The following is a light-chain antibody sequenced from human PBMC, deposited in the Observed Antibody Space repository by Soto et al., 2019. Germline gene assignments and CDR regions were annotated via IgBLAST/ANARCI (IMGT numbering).Light chain of an antibody. V-gene: IGLV2-14*01. CDR2: DVS. CDR1: SSDVGGYNY. CDR3: SSYTSSIL. J-gene: IGLJ2*01. Sequence: SVLTQPASVSGSPGQSITISCTGTSSDVGGYNYVSWYQQHPGKAPKLMIYDVSNRPSGVSNRFSGSKSGNTASLTISGLQAEDEADYYCSSYTSSILFGGGTQLTVL.